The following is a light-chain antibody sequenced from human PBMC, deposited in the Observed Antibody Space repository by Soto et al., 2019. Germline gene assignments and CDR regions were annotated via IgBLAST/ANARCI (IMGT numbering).Light chain of an antibody. CDR3: HQYYNRPPWT. Sequence: EIVMTQSPATLSVSPGERATLSCRASQSVSSNLAWYQRKPGQAPRLLVFATSARATGVPDRFRGSRSGTDFTLTISSLQPEDSATYYCHQYYNRPPWTFGQGTKVDIK. J-gene: IGKJ1*01. V-gene: IGKV3-15*01. CDR2: ATS. CDR1: QSVSSN.